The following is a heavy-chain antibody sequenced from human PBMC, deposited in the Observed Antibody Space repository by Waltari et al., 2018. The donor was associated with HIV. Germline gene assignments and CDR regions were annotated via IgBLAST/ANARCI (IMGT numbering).Heavy chain of an antibody. CDR3: AGFLEWSTPLDYFDY. V-gene: IGHV3-23*01. CDR1: GFTFSSSA. J-gene: IGHJ4*02. Sequence: EVQLLESGGGLVQPGGSPRLSCAASGFTFSSSAMSWDRQAPGRGLGWVSAIGGSGGTTHYADSVKGRFTISRDNSNSTLYLQMNSLRAEDTAVYYCAGFLEWSTPLDYFDYWGQGTLVTVSS. D-gene: IGHD3-3*01. CDR2: IGGSGGTT.